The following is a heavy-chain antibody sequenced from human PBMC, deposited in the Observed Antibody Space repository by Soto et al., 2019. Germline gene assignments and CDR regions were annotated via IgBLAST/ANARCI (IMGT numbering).Heavy chain of an antibody. CDR2: ISGSGGST. Sequence: LRLSCAASGFPFSSYAMSWVRQAPGKGLEWVSAISGSGGSTYYADSVKGRFTISRDNSKNTLYLQMNSLRAEDTAVYYCAKRVVAAAGTWFDPWGQGTLVTVSS. CDR1: GFPFSSYA. CDR3: AKRVVAAAGTWFDP. J-gene: IGHJ5*02. V-gene: IGHV3-23*01. D-gene: IGHD6-13*01.